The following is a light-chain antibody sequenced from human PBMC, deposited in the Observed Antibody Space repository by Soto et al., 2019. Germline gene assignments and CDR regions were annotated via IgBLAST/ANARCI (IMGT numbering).Light chain of an antibody. J-gene: IGLJ1*01. CDR2: EVS. CDR3: NSYTSKSTGV. V-gene: IGLV2-14*01. Sequence: QSALTQPASVSGSPGQSITISCTGTSSDVGGYNYVSWYQQHPGKAPKLIIYEVSNRPSGVSNRFSGYKSGNTASLTISGLQAEDEADYYCNSYTSKSTGVFGTWTKLTVL. CDR1: SSDVGGYNY.